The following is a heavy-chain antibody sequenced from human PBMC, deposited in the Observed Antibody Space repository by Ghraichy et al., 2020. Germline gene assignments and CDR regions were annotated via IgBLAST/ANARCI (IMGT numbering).Heavy chain of an antibody. CDR3: AREMGDYGDYGHLFDY. CDR2: INPSGGST. CDR1: GYTFTSYY. V-gene: IGHV1-46*01. J-gene: IGHJ4*02. Sequence: ASVKVSCKASGYTFTSYYMHWVRQAPGQGLEWMGIINPSGGSTSYAQKFQGRVTMTRDTSTSTVYMELSSLRSEDTAVYYCAREMGDYGDYGHLFDYWGQGTLVTVSS. D-gene: IGHD4-17*01.